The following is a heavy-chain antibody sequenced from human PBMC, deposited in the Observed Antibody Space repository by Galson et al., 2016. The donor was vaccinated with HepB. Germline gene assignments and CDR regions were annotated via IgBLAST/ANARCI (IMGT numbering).Heavy chain of an antibody. D-gene: IGHD3-9*01. J-gene: IGHJ3*02. CDR1: GVSVDSGDYY. CDR3: AREPGFRRITIVGDAFDS. V-gene: IGHV4-61*08. CDR2: IYYSGTI. Sequence: SETLSLTCSVSGVSVDSGDYYWIWIRQSPGKGLEWIGYIYYSGTINYNPSLKSRVSISLDTSKNQFSLNLSSVTAADTAVYYCAREPGFRRITIVGDAFDSWGQGKTVIVSS.